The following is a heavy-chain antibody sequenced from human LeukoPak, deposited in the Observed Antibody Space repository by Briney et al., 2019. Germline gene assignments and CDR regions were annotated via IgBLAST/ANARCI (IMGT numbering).Heavy chain of an antibody. D-gene: IGHD5-18*01. CDR3: AKDLARYSYGTYFDY. V-gene: IGHV3-30*02. CDR2: IRYDGSNK. J-gene: IGHJ4*02. CDR1: GFTFSSYG. Sequence: GGSLRLSCAASGFTFSSYGMHWVRQAPGKGLEWVAFIRYDGSNKYYADSVKGRFTISRDNSKNTLYLQMNSLRAEDTAVYYCAKDLARYSYGTYFDYWGQGTLVTVSS.